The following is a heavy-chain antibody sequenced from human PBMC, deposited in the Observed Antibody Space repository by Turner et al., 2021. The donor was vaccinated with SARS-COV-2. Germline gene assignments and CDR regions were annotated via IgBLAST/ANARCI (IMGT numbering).Heavy chain of an antibody. CDR1: GFTFSSYN. V-gene: IGHV3-21*01. J-gene: IGHJ4*02. D-gene: IGHD3-22*01. CDR2: ISSSSSYI. Sequence: EVQLVESGGGLVKPGGSLRLSCAASGFTFSSYNMNWVRQAPGKGLEWVSSISSSSSYIYYADSVKGRFTISRDNAKNSLYLQMNSLRAEDKAVYYCARDIAAYYYDSSGYPDWGQGTLVTVSS. CDR3: ARDIAAYYYDSSGYPD.